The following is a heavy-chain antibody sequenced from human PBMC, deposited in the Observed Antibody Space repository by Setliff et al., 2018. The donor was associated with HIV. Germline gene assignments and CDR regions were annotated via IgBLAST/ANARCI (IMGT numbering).Heavy chain of an antibody. D-gene: IGHD3-22*01. J-gene: IGHJ5*02. Sequence: SETLSLTCTVSGGSISSAYYYWGWIRQPPGKGLEWIGYIYTSGSTNYNPSLKSRVTISIDTSKNQFSLKLSSVTAADTAVYYCVRHVDSDTSGHPDWFDPWGQGTLVTVSS. CDR2: IYTSGST. CDR1: GGSISSAYYY. V-gene: IGHV4-61*05. CDR3: VRHVDSDTSGHPDWFDP.